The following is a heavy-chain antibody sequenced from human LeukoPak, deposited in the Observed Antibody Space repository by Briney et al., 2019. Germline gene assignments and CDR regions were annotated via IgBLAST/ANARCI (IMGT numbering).Heavy chain of an antibody. CDR2: ISSSGSTI. V-gene: IGHV3-48*03. D-gene: IGHD1-26*01. CDR3: AKSNRVVGATLDFDY. J-gene: IGHJ4*02. Sequence: PGGSLRLSCAASGFTFSSYEMNWVRQAPGKGLEWVSYISSSGSTIYYADSVKGRFTISRDNAKNSLYLQMNSLRAEDTAVYYCAKSNRVVGATLDFDYWGQGTLVTVSS. CDR1: GFTFSSYE.